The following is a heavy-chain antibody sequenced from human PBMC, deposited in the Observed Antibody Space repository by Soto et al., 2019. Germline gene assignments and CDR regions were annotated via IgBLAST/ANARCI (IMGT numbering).Heavy chain of an antibody. CDR3: AKYQPMTQPRPYFDY. CDR1: GFTFSSYA. D-gene: IGHD3-22*01. CDR2: ISSSGGST. J-gene: IGHJ4*02. V-gene: IGHV3-23*01. Sequence: EVQLFESGGDLIQPGGSLRLSCAASGFTFSSYAMSWVRQAPGKGLGWVSAISSSGGSTFYADSVEGRFTISRDNSRNTLYLQMNSLRAEDTAIYYCAKYQPMTQPRPYFDYWGQGTLVTVSS.